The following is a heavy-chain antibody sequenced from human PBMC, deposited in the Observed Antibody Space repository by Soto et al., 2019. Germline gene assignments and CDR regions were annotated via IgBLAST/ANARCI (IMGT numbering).Heavy chain of an antibody. CDR3: ARDAGAAAGSKRDKFDY. CDR1: GYTFTSYG. D-gene: IGHD6-13*01. J-gene: IGHJ4*02. CDR2: ISAYNGNT. V-gene: IGHV1-18*01. Sequence: ASVKVSCKASGYTFTSYGISWVRQAPGQGLEWMGWISAYNGNTNYAQELQGRVTMTTDTSTSTAYMELRSLRSDDTAVYYCARDAGAAAGSKRDKFDYWGQGTLVTVSS.